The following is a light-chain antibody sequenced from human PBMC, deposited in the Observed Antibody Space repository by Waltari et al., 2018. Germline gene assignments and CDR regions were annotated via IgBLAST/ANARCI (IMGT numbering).Light chain of an antibody. V-gene: IGLV2-23*02. CDR1: NTNIGKYNL. Sequence: QSALTQPASVSGSPGKSSTIPCTGTNTNIGKYNLVHWYQQNPGKAPKVSIYEVSKLPSGISNRFSGSQSGNPPSLTTSGLQAEDEADYYCCSYAGNGIVMFGGGTKL. CDR2: EVS. CDR3: CSYAGNGIVM. J-gene: IGLJ3*02.